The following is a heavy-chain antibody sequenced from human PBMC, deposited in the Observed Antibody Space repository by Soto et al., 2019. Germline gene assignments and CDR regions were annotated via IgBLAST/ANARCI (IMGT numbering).Heavy chain of an antibody. J-gene: IGHJ5*02. V-gene: IGHV1-18*04. CDR3: ARDRASVVVTASFNWFDP. D-gene: IGHD2-21*02. CDR2: ISAYNGNT. CDR1: GYTFTSYG. Sequence: VASVKVSCKASGYTFTSYGISWVRQAPGQGLEWMGWISAYNGNTNYAQKLQGRVTMTTDTSTSTAYMELRSLRSDDTAVYYCARDRASVVVTASFNWFDPWGQGTLVTVSS.